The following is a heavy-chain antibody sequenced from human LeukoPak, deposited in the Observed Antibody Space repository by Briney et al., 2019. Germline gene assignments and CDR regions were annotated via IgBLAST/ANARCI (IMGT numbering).Heavy chain of an antibody. CDR2: ISGSGGST. CDR3: AKDVGVWVGYNFDY. J-gene: IGHJ4*02. CDR1: GFTFSSYA. D-gene: IGHD3-10*01. V-gene: IGHV3-23*01. Sequence: GGSLRLSCAASGFTFSSYAMSWVRQAPGKGLEWVSAISGSGGSTYYADSLKGRSTISRDNSKNTLYLQMNSLRAEDTAVYYCAKDVGVWVGYNFDYWGQGTLVTVSS.